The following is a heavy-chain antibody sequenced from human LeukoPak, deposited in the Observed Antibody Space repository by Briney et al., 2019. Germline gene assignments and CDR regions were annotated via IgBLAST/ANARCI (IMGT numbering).Heavy chain of an antibody. CDR1: GFTFSSDW. CDR2: INGDGSST. V-gene: IGHV3-74*01. J-gene: IGHJ4*02. Sequence: GGSLRLPCAASGFTFSSDWMHWVRQAPGKGLVWVSRINGDGSSTNYADSVKGRFTISRDNAKNTLYLQMNSLRAEDTAVYYCARGGAYSHNYWGQGTLVLVSS. D-gene: IGHD4-11*01. CDR3: ARGGAYSHNY.